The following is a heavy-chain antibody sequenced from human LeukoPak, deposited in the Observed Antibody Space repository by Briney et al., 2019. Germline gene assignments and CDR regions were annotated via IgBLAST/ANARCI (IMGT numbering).Heavy chain of an antibody. CDR3: ARDYFEAPEDDAFDI. D-gene: IGHD3-10*01. CDR1: GYTFTSYG. Sequence: GASVKVSCKASGYTFTSYGISWVRQAPGQGLEWMGWISAYNGNTNYAQKLQGRVTMTTDTSTSTAYMELRSLRSDDTAVYYCARDYFEAPEDDAFDIWGQGTMVTVSS. V-gene: IGHV1-18*01. CDR2: ISAYNGNT. J-gene: IGHJ3*02.